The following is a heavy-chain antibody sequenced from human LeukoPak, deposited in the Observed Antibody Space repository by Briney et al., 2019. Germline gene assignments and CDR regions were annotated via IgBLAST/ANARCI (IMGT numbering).Heavy chain of an antibody. J-gene: IGHJ3*02. Sequence: SETLSLTCTVSGGSISSYYWSWIRQPPGKGLEWIGYIYYSGSTNYNPSLKSRVTISVDTSKNQFSLKLSSVTAADTAVYYCARDTAFYCSSTSCYWAFDIWGQGTMVTVSS. V-gene: IGHV4-59*12. CDR2: IYYSGST. CDR3: ARDTAFYCSSTSCYWAFDI. CDR1: GGSISSYY. D-gene: IGHD2-2*01.